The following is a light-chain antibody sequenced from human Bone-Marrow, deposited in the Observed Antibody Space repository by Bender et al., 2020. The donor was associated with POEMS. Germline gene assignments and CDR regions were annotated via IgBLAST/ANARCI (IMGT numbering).Light chain of an antibody. CDR3: QSYDNSLGGWV. CDR1: SSNIGAGYD. CDR2: GDN. V-gene: IGLV1-40*01. J-gene: IGLJ3*02. Sequence: QSALTQPASVSGSPGQSITISCTGNSSNIGAGYDVHWYQQLPGTAPKLLIYGDNNRPSGVPDRFSGSKSGTSASLAITGLQAEDEGDYYCQSYDNSLGGWVFGGGTKLTVL.